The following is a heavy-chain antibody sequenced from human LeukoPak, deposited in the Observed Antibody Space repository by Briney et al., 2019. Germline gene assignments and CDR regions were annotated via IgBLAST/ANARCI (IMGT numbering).Heavy chain of an antibody. CDR3: ARAAFHDALDI. CDR2: IKSKIHGGTI. Sequence: GGSLRLSCAASGFTFDKAWMTWVRQAPGKGLEWVGRIKSKIHGGTIDYAAPVKGRFTISRDNAKNSLYLQMKSLRAEDTALYHCARAAFHDALDIWGQGTTVTVSS. D-gene: IGHD2-21*01. V-gene: IGHV3-15*05. CDR1: GFTFDKAW. J-gene: IGHJ3*02.